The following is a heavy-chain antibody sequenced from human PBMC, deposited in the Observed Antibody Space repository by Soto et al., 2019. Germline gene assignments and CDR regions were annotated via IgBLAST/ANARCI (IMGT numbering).Heavy chain of an antibody. CDR1: GFSLSYVRMG. V-gene: IGHV2-26*01. D-gene: IGHD3-10*01. J-gene: IGHJ3*02. CDR2: IFSNDEK. CDR3: ARVKKFENTFDI. Sequence: QVTLKESGPVLVKPTETLRLTCTVSGFSLSYVRMGVSWIRQPPGKALDGLAHIFSNDEKSYSTTLKSRLTISKDTSKSQVVLTMNNMDPVDTATYYCARVKKFENTFDIWGQGTMVTVSS.